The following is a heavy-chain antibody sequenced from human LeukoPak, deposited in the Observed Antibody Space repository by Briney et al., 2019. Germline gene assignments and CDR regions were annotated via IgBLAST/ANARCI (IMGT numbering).Heavy chain of an antibody. CDR2: IRYDGSNK. V-gene: IGHV3-30*02. CDR3: AKDSGEGGYSSSWGEGVAFDI. Sequence: PGGSLRLSCAASGFTFSSYGMHWVRQAPGKGLEWVAFIRYDGSNKYYADSVKGRFTISRDNSKNTLYLQMNSLRAEDTAVYYCAKDSGEGGYSSSWGEGVAFDIWGQGTMVAVSS. CDR1: GFTFSSYG. D-gene: IGHD6-13*01. J-gene: IGHJ3*02.